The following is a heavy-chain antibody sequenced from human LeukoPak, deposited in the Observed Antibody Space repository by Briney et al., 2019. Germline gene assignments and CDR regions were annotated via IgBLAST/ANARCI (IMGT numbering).Heavy chain of an antibody. J-gene: IGHJ4*02. V-gene: IGHV3-30*03. CDR1: GFTFSNYG. CDR2: TSYDGSNK. Sequence: GGSLRLSCAASGFTFSNYGMPWVRQAPGKGLEWVAVTSYDGSNKYYADSVKGRFTISRDNSKDTLYLQMNSLRAEDTAVYYCARKVDNYFDYWGQGTLVTVSS. CDR3: ARKVDNYFDY. D-gene: IGHD3-9*01.